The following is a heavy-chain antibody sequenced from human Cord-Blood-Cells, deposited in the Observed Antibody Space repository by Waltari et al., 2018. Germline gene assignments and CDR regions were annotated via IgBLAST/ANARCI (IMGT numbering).Heavy chain of an antibody. Sequence: EVQLVESGGGLVQPGGSLRLPCSASAFTFSSYELNWVRQAPGKGLEWVSYISSSGSTIYYADSVKGRFTISRDNAKNSLYLQMNSLRAEDTTVYYCARDHRYGGYYWGQGTLVTVSS. CDR3: ARDHRYGGYY. CDR2: ISSSGSTI. CDR1: AFTFSSYE. D-gene: IGHD1-26*01. V-gene: IGHV3-48*03. J-gene: IGHJ4*02.